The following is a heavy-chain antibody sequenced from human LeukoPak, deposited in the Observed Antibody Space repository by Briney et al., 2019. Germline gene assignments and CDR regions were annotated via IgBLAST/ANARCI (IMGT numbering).Heavy chain of an antibody. V-gene: IGHV1-69*13. Sequence: ASVKVSCKASGGTLSYSAISWVRQAPGQGLEWMGGTIPIFGTAHYAQKFQGRVTITADESTSTAYMELSSLRSEDTAVYYCARAPSRRASHWYFDLWGRGTLVTVSS. D-gene: IGHD4/OR15-4a*01. CDR1: GGTLSYSA. CDR3: ARAPSRRASHWYFDL. CDR2: TIPIFGTA. J-gene: IGHJ2*01.